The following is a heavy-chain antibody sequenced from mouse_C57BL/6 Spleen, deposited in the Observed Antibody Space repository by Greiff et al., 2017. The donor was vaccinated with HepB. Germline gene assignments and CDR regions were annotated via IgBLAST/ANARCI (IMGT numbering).Heavy chain of an antibody. CDR3: TRNPLSDY. Sequence: VQLQQSGAELVRPGASVTLSCKASGYTFTDYEMHWVKQTPVHGLDWIGAIDPETGGTAYNQKFKGKAILTADKSSSTAYMELRSLTSEDSAVYYCTRNPLSDYWGQGTTLTVAS. V-gene: IGHV1-15*01. CDR2: IDPETGGT. J-gene: IGHJ2*01. CDR1: GYTFTDYE.